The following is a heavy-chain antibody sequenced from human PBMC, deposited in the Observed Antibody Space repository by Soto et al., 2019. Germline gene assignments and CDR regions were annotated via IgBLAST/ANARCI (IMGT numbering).Heavy chain of an antibody. CDR1: GVSLSNSY. CDR3: AKGGGSYTTGWYNDY. J-gene: IGHJ4*02. D-gene: IGHD6-19*01. V-gene: IGHV4-4*08. Sequence: QVQLQESGPGLVKPSETMSLTCTVSGVSLSNSYCSWARQPPGKGLEWIGHIWTSGSTNYNPSLRSRLTLSVDTSKNQVSLQLSSVTATDTAVYYCAKGGGSYTTGWYNDYWGQGTLVTVSS. CDR2: IWTSGST.